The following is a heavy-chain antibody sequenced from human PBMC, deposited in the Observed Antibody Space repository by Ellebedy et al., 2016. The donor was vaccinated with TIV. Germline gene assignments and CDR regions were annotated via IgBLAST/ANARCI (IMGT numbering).Heavy chain of an antibody. CDR3: ARDQSSSTSSLSGYYGMDV. Sequence: ASVKVSCKASGYTFTGYYMHWVRQAPGQGLEWMGWINPNSGGTNYAQKFRGWVTMTRDTSISTAYMELSRLRSDDTAVYYCARDQSSSTSSLSGYYGMDVWGQGTTVTVSS. V-gene: IGHV1-2*04. CDR2: INPNSGGT. J-gene: IGHJ6*02. CDR1: GYTFTGYY. D-gene: IGHD2-2*01.